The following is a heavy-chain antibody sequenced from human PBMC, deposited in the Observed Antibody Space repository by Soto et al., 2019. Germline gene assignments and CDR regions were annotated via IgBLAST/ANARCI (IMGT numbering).Heavy chain of an antibody. V-gene: IGHV3-23*01. Sequence: GGSLRLSCAASGFTFSSYAMSWVRQAPGKGLEWVSAISGSGGSTYYADSVKGRFTISRDNSKNTLYLQMNSLRAEDTAVYYCAKDGGYSYGYPYYFDYWGQGTLVTVSS. CDR2: ISGSGGST. J-gene: IGHJ4*02. D-gene: IGHD5-18*01. CDR1: GFTFSSYA. CDR3: AKDGGYSYGYPYYFDY.